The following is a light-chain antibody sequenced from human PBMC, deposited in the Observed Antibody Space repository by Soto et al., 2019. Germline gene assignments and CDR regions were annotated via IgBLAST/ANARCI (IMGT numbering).Light chain of an antibody. Sequence: DIQMTQSPXTLSASVGDRVTITCRASQSISSWLAWYQQKPGKAPKLLIYDASSLESGGPSRFSGSGSGTEFTLTISSLQPDDFATYYCQQYNSYWTFGQGTKV. CDR1: QSISSW. V-gene: IGKV1-5*01. J-gene: IGKJ1*01. CDR3: QQYNSYWT. CDR2: DAS.